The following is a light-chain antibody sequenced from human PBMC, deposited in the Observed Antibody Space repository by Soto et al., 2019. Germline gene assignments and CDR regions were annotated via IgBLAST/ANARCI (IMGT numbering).Light chain of an antibody. CDR3: SSYTSSSTRV. CDR2: EVS. Sequence: QSLLAQPASVSGSPGQSIAISCTGTSSDIGAYDYVSWYQQFPDNPPKLIIYEVSHRPSGVSDRFSGSKSVNTATLTISRLQAEDEADYYCSSYTSSSTRVFGTGTKVTVL. V-gene: IGLV2-14*03. J-gene: IGLJ1*01. CDR1: SSDIGAYDY.